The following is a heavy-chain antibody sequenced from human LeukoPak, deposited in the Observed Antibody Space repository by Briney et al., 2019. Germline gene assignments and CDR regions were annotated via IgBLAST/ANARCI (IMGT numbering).Heavy chain of an antibody. CDR2: INHSGST. CDR1: GDSISSSSYY. D-gene: IGHD2-2*01. CDR3: ARLSWDYQLLDMYYFDY. J-gene: IGHJ4*02. V-gene: IGHV4-39*07. Sequence: SETLSLTCSVSGDSISSSSYYGSWIRQPPGKGLEWIGEINHSGSTNYNPSLKSRVTISVDTSKNQFSLKLSSVTAADTAVYYCARLSWDYQLLDMYYFDYWGQGTLVTVSS.